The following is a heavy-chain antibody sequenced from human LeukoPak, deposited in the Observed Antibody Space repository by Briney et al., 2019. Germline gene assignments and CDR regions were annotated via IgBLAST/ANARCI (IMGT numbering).Heavy chain of an antibody. V-gene: IGHV3-20*04. CDR3: ARETPLTYYYDSSGYSHHAFDI. D-gene: IGHD3-22*01. CDR1: RFTFSDYY. J-gene: IGHJ3*02. Sequence: PGGSLRPSCAASRFTFSDYYMSWIRQAPGKGLEWVSGINWNGGSTGYADSVKGRFTISRDNAKNSLYLQMNSLRAEDTALYYCARETPLTYYYDSSGYSHHAFDIWGQGTMVTVSS. CDR2: INWNGGST.